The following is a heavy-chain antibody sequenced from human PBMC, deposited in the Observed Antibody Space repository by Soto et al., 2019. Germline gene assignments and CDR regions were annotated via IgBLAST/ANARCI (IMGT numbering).Heavy chain of an antibody. CDR2: ISGSGGST. CDR1: GFTFSSYA. D-gene: IGHD6-6*01. CDR3: AKDREGPAAREFDY. Sequence: GGSLRLSCAASGFTFSSYAMSWVRQAPGKGLEWVSAISGSGGSTYYADSVKGRFTISRDNSKNTLYLQMNSLRAEDTGVYECAKDREGPAAREFDYWGQGTLVTVSS. V-gene: IGHV3-23*01. J-gene: IGHJ4*02.